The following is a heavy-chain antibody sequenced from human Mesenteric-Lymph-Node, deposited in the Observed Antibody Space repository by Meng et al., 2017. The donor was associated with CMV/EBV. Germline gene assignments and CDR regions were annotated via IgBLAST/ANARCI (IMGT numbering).Heavy chain of an antibody. CDR3: TRTTSTGTTGDRTYGMDV. D-gene: IGHD7-27*01. CDR1: GFTVSSNY. J-gene: IGHJ6*02. V-gene: IGHV3-66*01. CDR2: IYSGGST. Sequence: GESLKISCAASGFTVSSNYMSWVRQAPGKGLEWVSVIYSGGSTYYADSVKGRFTISRDNSKNTLYLQMNSLRAEDTAVYYCTRTTSTGTTGDRTYGMDVWGQGTAVTVSS.